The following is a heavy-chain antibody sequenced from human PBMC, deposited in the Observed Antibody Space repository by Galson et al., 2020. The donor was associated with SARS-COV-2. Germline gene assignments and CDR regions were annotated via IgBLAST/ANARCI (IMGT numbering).Heavy chain of an antibody. CDR1: GFTFTNYA. V-gene: IGHV3-30*04. J-gene: IGHJ3*02. CDR2: ISHDGRIE. CDR3: ARDVSGGASDI. Sequence: GGSLRLSCAASGFTFTNYAIHWVRQAPGKGLEWVAVISHDGRIEVYADSVKGRFTISRDNSENMLFLQMESLRADDTAVYYCARDVSGGASDIWGQGTMVTVSS. D-gene: IGHD1-26*01.